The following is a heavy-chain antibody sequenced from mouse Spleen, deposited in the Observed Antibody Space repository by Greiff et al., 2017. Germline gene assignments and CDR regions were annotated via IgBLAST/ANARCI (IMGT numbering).Heavy chain of an antibody. D-gene: IGHD4-1*02. CDR2: IYPSDSYT. CDR1: GYTFTSYW. Sequence: QVQLQQPGAELVRPGASVKLSCKASGYTFTSYWINWVKQRPGQGLEWIGNIYPSDSYTNYNQKFKDKATLTVDKSSSTAYMQLSSPTSEDSAVYYCTRSQLFFDYWGQGTTLTVSS. J-gene: IGHJ2*01. CDR3: TRSQLFFDY. V-gene: IGHV1-69*02.